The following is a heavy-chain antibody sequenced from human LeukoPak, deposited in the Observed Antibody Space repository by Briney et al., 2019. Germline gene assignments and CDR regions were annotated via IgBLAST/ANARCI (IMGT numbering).Heavy chain of an antibody. CDR1: GFTFSSYD. CDR3: ARGRIAVAGNPYFDY. CDR2: IGTAGDT. D-gene: IGHD6-19*01. V-gene: IGHV3-13*01. Sequence: GGSLRLSCAASGFTFSSYDMHWVRQATGKGLEWVSAIGTAGDTYYPGSVKGRFTISRENVKNSLYLQMNSLRAGDTAVYYCARGRIAVAGNPYFDYWGQGTLVTVSS. J-gene: IGHJ4*02.